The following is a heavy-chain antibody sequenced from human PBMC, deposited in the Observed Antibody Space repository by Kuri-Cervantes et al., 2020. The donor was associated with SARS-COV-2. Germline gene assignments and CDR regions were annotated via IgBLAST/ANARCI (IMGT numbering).Heavy chain of an antibody. V-gene: IGHV1-69*10. CDR3: ARAVVVAASNWFDP. J-gene: IGHJ5*02. CDR1: GYTLTELS. Sequence: SVKVSCKVSGYTLTELSMHWVRQAPGKGLEWMGGIIPIFGIANYAQKFQGRVTITADKSTSTAYMELSSLRSEDTAVYYCARAVVVAASNWFDPWGQGTLVTVSS. D-gene: IGHD6-19*01. CDR2: IIPIFGIA.